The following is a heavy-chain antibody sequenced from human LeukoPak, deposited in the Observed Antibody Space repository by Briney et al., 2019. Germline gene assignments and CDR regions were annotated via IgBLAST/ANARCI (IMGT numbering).Heavy chain of an antibody. CDR3: TLPSCGMSDYMDV. Sequence: SETLSLTCAVYGGSFSDYYWSWIRQPPGKGLEWIGEINDSGSTNSNPSLKSRVTISVDTSKNQFSLQLSSVTAADTAVYYCTLPSCGMSDYMDVWGKGTTVTVSS. V-gene: IGHV4-34*01. CDR2: INDSGST. CDR1: GGSFSDYY. D-gene: IGHD2-15*01. J-gene: IGHJ6*03.